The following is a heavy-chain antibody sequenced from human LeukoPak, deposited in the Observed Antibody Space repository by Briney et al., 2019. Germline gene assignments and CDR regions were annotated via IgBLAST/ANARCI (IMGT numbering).Heavy chain of an antibody. Sequence: SETLSLTCAVYGGSFSGYYWSWIRQPPGKGLEWIGEINHSGSTNYNPSLKSRVTISVDTSKNQFSLKLGSVTAADTAVYYCARDSPTYSSGWYFDYWGQGTLVTVSS. J-gene: IGHJ4*02. D-gene: IGHD6-19*01. V-gene: IGHV4-34*01. CDR1: GGSFSGYY. CDR3: ARDSPTYSSGWYFDY. CDR2: INHSGST.